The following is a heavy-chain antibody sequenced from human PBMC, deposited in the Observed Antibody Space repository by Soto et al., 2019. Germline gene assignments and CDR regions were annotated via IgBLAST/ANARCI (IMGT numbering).Heavy chain of an antibody. V-gene: IGHV2-5*02. CDR2: IYWDDDK. Sequence: QITLKESGPTLVKPTQTLTLTCTFSGFSLSTSGVGVGWIRQPPGKALEWLALIYWDDDKRYSPSLKSRLTXTXVPSKTQVVLTMTNMDPVDTATYYCARAYSSSPADYWGQGTLVTVSS. J-gene: IGHJ4*02. CDR1: GFSLSTSGVG. D-gene: IGHD6-6*01. CDR3: ARAYSSSPADY.